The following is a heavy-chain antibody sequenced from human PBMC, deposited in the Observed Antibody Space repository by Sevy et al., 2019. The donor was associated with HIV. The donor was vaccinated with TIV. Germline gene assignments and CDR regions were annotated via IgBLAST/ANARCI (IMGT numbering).Heavy chain of an antibody. V-gene: IGHV3-74*01. CDR2: IKRDGSSI. Sequence: GGSLRLSCAASGFTFRSYWLHWVRQVPGKGLVWVSHIKRDGSSITQADSVKGRFTISRDNAKNTLYLQMNSLRAEDTAVYYCVREGWGGSLDYWGQGTVVTVSS. CDR3: VREGWGGSLDY. D-gene: IGHD3-10*01. CDR1: GFTFRSYW. J-gene: IGHJ4*02.